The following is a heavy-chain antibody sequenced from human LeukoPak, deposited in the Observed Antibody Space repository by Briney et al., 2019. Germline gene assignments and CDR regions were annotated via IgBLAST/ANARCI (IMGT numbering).Heavy chain of an antibody. V-gene: IGHV3-30*18. D-gene: IGHD1-7*01. CDR2: ISYDGSSK. J-gene: IGHJ4*02. Sequence: GGSLRLSCAASGFTFSSYGMHWVRQAPGKGLEWVAVISYDGSSKYYADSVKGRFTISRDNSKNTLYLQMNSLRAEDTAVYYCAKKLELRNCFDYWGQGTLVTVSS. CDR3: AKKLELRNCFDY. CDR1: GFTFSSYG.